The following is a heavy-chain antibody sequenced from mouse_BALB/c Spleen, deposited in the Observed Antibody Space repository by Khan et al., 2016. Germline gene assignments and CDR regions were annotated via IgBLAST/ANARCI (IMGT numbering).Heavy chain of an antibody. Sequence: QMQLKESGPGLVAPSQSLSITCTVSGFSLTNSGVHWVRQPPRKGLDWLGVIWAGGSTDYNSALMSRLSITRDTTQNQVFLKMNSLQTDDTAMYXSARDGQDVDAWFASWGQGTLVTVSA. J-gene: IGHJ3*01. CDR1: GFSLTNSG. V-gene: IGHV2-9*02. CDR2: IWAGGST. CDR3: ARDGQDVDAWFAS.